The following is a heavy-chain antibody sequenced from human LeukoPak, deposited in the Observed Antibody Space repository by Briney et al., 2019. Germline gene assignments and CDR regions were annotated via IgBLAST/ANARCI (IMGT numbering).Heavy chain of an antibody. CDR2: IKQDGSEK. J-gene: IGHJ4*02. CDR1: GFTFRSYL. CDR3: ARLPYYDILAGTDY. Sequence: PGGSLRLSCAASGFTFRSYLMSWVRQAPGQGLEWVANIKQDGSEKYYVDSVKGRFTISRDNARNSLYLQMNSLRAEDTAVYYCARLPYYDILAGTDYWGQGTLVTVSS. D-gene: IGHD3-9*01. V-gene: IGHV3-7*01.